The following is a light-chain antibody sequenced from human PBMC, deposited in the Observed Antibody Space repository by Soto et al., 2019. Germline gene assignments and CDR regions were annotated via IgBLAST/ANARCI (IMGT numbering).Light chain of an antibody. CDR3: QQFGSSPGFT. J-gene: IGKJ3*01. Sequence: EIVLTQSPGTLSLSPGERATLSCRASQSINNRYLAWYQQKPGQAPSLLIYAASSRATGIPDRFSGSGSGTDFTITISRLEPDDFAVYYCQQFGSSPGFTFGPGTKVDIK. CDR2: AAS. CDR1: QSINNRY. V-gene: IGKV3-20*01.